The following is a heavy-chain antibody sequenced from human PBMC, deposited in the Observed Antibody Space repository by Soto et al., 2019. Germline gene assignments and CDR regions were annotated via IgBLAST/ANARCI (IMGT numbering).Heavy chain of an antibody. CDR1: GYTFTNYG. D-gene: IGHD3-22*01. CDR3: ARDLLRFYYDSSGSLLRYFDY. Sequence: GASVKVSCKASGYTFTNYGISWVRQAPGQGLEWMGWISAYNGNTNYAQKLQGRVTMTTDTSTSTAYMELRSLRSDDTAVYYCARDLLRFYYDSSGSLLRYFDYWGQGTLVTVSS. CDR2: ISAYNGNT. V-gene: IGHV1-18*01. J-gene: IGHJ4*02.